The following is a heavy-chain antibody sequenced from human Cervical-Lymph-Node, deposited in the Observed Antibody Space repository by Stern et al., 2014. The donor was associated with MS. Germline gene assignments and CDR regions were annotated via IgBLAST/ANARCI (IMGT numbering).Heavy chain of an antibody. CDR3: AREVAGHRLGMMDV. V-gene: IGHV1-46*01. CDR2: INPSGGST. CDR1: GYTFTSRY. D-gene: IGHD6-19*01. J-gene: IGHJ6*02. Sequence: QVQLEESGAELEKPGDSVKVSCKASGYTFTSRYMDWGRQAPGQGLEWVGIINPSGGSTSYAHKVQGRVTMTRDTSTSTVYMELRSLRSEDTAVYYCAREVAGHRLGMMDVWGQRTPVTVSS.